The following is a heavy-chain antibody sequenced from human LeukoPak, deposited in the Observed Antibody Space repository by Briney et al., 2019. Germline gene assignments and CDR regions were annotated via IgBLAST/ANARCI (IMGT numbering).Heavy chain of an antibody. CDR1: GFTFSSYA. J-gene: IGHJ4*02. V-gene: IGHV3-23*01. CDR2: ISASAGST. Sequence: PGGSLRLSCAASGFTFSSYAMTWVRQAPGKGLEWVSSISASAGSTYYADSVKGRFTISRDNSKGTLYLQMNSLRAGDTAIYVCAKDGAILWTQKYFDYWGQGTLVTVSS. D-gene: IGHD2-21*01. CDR3: AKDGAILWTQKYFDY.